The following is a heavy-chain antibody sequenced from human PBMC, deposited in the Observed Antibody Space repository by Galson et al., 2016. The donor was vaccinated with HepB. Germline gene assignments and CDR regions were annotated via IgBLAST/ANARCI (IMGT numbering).Heavy chain of an antibody. CDR1: GYTFNGNG. CDR2: ITTYNGNT. V-gene: IGHV1-18*01. Sequence: GYTFNGNGISWVRQAPGQGLEWMGWITTYNGNTDYAQKFQGRVTMTTDTSTTTAYMELTSLRSDDTAVYYCARDRGPYCSGDSCRSIDYWGQGTLVTVSS. D-gene: IGHD2-15*01. J-gene: IGHJ4*02. CDR3: ARDRGPYCSGDSCRSIDY.